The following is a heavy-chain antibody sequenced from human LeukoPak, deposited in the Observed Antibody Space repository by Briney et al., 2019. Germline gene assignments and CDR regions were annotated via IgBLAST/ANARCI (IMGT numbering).Heavy chain of an antibody. Sequence: GGSLRLSCAASGFTFSSYAMSWVRQAPGKGLEWVSAISGSGGSTYYADSVKGRFTISRDNSKNTLYLQMNSLRAEDTAVYYCAKVHSGSYHDGYCFDYWGQGTLVTVSS. CDR3: AKVHSGSYHDGYCFDY. V-gene: IGHV3-23*01. CDR1: GFTFSSYA. D-gene: IGHD1-26*01. CDR2: ISGSGGST. J-gene: IGHJ4*02.